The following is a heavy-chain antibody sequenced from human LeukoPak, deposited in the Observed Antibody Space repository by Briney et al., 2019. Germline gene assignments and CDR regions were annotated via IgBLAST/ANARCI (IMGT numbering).Heavy chain of an antibody. Sequence: PGGSLRLSCAASEFTFSSYSMNWVRQAPGKGLEWVSYITNSGNSKSYADSVKGRFTISRDNTKNSLYLQMNGLRAEDTAVYYCARDHSSSGLDVWGQGTTVTVSS. J-gene: IGHJ6*02. CDR3: ARDHSSSGLDV. V-gene: IGHV3-48*01. CDR2: ITNSGNSK. CDR1: EFTFSSYS.